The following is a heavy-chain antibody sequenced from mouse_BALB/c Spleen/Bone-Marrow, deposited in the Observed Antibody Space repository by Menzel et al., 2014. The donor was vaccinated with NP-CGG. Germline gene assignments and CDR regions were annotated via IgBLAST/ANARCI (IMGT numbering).Heavy chain of an antibody. D-gene: IGHD2-1*01. CDR1: GFNIKDTY. J-gene: IGHJ4*01. Sequence: EVQLHQSGAELVRSGASVKLSCTASGFNIKDTYIPWVKQRPEKGLEWIGCKDPGNGDTEYAPKFQGKATMTADTSSNTAYLQLSSLTSVDTAVYYCSDGNFYALDYWGQGTSVTVSS. CDR2: KDPGNGDT. V-gene: IGHV14-4*02. CDR3: SDGNFYALDY.